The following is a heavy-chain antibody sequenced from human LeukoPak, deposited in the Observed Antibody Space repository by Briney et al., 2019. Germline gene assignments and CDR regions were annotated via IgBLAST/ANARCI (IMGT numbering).Heavy chain of an antibody. D-gene: IGHD6-19*01. Sequence: GGSLRLSCAASGFTFSAFWMSWVRQAPGKGLEWVANIEQDASEKYYVDSVKGRFTISRDNAQNSLYLQMNSLRVEDTAVYYCARDKPKDSVAGSNFDYWGQGILVTVSS. CDR3: ARDKPKDSVAGSNFDY. V-gene: IGHV3-7*01. CDR2: IEQDASEK. J-gene: IGHJ4*02. CDR1: GFTFSAFW.